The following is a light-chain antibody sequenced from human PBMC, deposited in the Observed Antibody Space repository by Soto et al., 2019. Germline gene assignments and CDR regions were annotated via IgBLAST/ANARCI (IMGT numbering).Light chain of an antibody. J-gene: IGKJ2*01. Sequence: DIQMTQSPSTLSASVGDRVTITCRTSQSISSWLAWYQQKPGKAPKLLIYKASSLESGVPSRFSGSGSGTEFTLTVSSLQPDDFATYYCQQYNSYPYTFGQGTKLEIK. CDR2: KAS. CDR1: QSISSW. V-gene: IGKV1-5*03. CDR3: QQYNSYPYT.